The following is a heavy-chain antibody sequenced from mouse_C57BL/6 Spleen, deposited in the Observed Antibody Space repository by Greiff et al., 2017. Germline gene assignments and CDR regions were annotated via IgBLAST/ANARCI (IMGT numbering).Heavy chain of an antibody. CDR1: GFSFTSYA. D-gene: IGHD1-1*01. V-gene: IGHV2-9-1*01. CDR3: ARNYYGSSYAMDY. J-gene: IGHJ4*01. Sequence: VKVVESGPGLVAPSQSLSITCTFSGFSFTSYAISWVRQPPGKGLEWLGVIWTGGGTNYNSALKSRLSISKDNSKSQVFLKMNSLQTDDTARYYCARNYYGSSYAMDYWGQGTSVTVSS. CDR2: IWTGGGT.